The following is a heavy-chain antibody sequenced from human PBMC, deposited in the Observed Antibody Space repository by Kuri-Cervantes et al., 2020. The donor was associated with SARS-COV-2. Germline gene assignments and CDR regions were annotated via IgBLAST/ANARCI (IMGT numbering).Heavy chain of an antibody. CDR2: ISAYNGNT. V-gene: IGHV1-18*01. CDR3: ARVVVVPAAISNLGGMDV. J-gene: IGHJ6*03. CDR1: GYTFTSYG. Sequence: ASVKVSCKASGYTFTSYGISWVRQAPGQGLEWMGWISAYNGNTNYAQKLQGRVTMTTDTSTSTPYMELRSLRSDDTAVYYCARVVVVPAAISNLGGMDVWGKGTTVTVSS. D-gene: IGHD2-2*02.